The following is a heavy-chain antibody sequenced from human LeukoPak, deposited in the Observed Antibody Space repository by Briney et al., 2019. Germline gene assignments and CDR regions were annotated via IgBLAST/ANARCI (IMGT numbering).Heavy chain of an antibody. CDR1: SAYMSGHY. D-gene: IGHD3-10*01. CDR2: ISDSGTV. V-gene: IGHV4-59*11. CDR3: ARIVWFGELPDYWYFDL. Sequence: PSETLSLTCSVSSAYMSGHYWSWIRQPPGRALESIGYISDSGTVKYSPSPKSRVTMSADTSKNQFSLRLSSVTAADTAVYYCARIVWFGELPDYWYFDLWGRGTLVAVSA. J-gene: IGHJ2*01.